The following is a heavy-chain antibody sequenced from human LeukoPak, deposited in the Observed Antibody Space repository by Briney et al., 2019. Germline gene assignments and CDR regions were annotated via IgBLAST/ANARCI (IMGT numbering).Heavy chain of an antibody. CDR3: ARVPQGSSWPYYFDY. V-gene: IGHV1-69*04. Sequence: GSSVKVSCKASGGTFSTYAISWVRQAPGQGLVWVGRIVPILGTANYAQNFQGRVTITADRSTTTAYMELSSLRSEDTAVYYCARVPQGSSWPYYFDYWGQGTLVTVSS. J-gene: IGHJ4*02. D-gene: IGHD6-13*01. CDR1: GGTFSTYA. CDR2: IVPILGTA.